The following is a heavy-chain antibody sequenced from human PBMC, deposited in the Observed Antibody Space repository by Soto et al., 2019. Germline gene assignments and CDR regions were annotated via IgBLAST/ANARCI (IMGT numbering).Heavy chain of an antibody. D-gene: IGHD5-18*01. V-gene: IGHV1-69*06. CDR3: ARERTPRGTAMVPDDAFDI. CDR1: GGSFSSYA. Sequence: VASVKVSCKHSGGSFSSYAISWVRQAPGQGLEWMGGIIPIFGTANYAQKFQGRVTITADKSTSTAYMELSSLRSEDTAVYYCARERTPRGTAMVPDDAFDIRGQGTMCTISS. CDR2: IIPIFGTA. J-gene: IGHJ3*02.